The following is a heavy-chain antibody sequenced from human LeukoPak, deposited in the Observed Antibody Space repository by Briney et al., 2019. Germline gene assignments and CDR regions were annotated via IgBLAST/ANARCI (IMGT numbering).Heavy chain of an antibody. CDR3: EKWVVVTIPGVNSMDV. CDR2: RKGDGSEK. V-gene: IGHV3-7*01. CDR1: GFTFSSSW. D-gene: IGHD2-15*01. J-gene: IGHJ6*03. Sequence: GGSLRLSCAASGFTFSSSWMTWVRQAPGKGLEWVANRKGDGSEKFYVDSVKGRFTISRDNTKNSLHLQMSSMRDQEAAVYSCEKWVVVTIPGVNSMDVWGKGTPVTVSS.